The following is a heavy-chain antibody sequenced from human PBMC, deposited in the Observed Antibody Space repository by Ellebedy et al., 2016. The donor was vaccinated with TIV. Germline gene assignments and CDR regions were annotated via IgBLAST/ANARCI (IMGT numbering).Heavy chain of an antibody. V-gene: IGHV1-18*01. D-gene: IGHD1-1*01. CDR1: GYTFSNYY. Sequence: AASVKVSCKATGYTFSNYYINWVRQAPGQGLEWMGWISGYNGNTNNAPKLQGRVTMTTDTSTNTAYMDLRSLRSDDTAVYYCARGDWNYWGQGTLVTVSP. J-gene: IGHJ4*02. CDR3: ARGDWNY. CDR2: ISGYNGNT.